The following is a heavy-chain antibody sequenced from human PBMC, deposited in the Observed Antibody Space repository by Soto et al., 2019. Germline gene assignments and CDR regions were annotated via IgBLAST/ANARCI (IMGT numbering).Heavy chain of an antibody. CDR2: IYYSGST. CDR1: GGSIRSGDYY. V-gene: IGHV4-30-4*01. Sequence: QVQLQESGPGLVKPSQTLSLTCTVSGGSIRSGDYYWSWIRQPPGNALVWIGYIYYSGSTYYNPSLKSRVTISVDTSKNQFSLKLSSVTAADTAVYYGASQLTGNTGPFDPWGQGTLVTVSS. CDR3: ASQLTGNTGPFDP. D-gene: IGHD1-20*01. J-gene: IGHJ5*02.